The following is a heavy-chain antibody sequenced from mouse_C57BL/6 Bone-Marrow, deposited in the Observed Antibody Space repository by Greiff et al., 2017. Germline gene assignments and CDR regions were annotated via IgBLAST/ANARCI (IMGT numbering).Heavy chain of an antibody. CDR1: GFSLTSYG. Sequence: QVQLQQSGPGLVQPSQSLSITCTVSGFSLTSYGVHWVRQSPGKGLEWLGVIWSGGSTDYNAAFISRLSISKDNSKSQVFFKMNSLQADDTAIYYCARTNLYYGYYVAWFAYWGQGTLVTVSA. J-gene: IGHJ3*01. CDR2: IWSGGST. V-gene: IGHV2-2*01. CDR3: ARTNLYYGYYVAWFAY. D-gene: IGHD2-3*01.